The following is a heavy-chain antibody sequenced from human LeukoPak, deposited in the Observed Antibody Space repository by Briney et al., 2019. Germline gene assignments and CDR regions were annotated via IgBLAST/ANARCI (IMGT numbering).Heavy chain of an antibody. V-gene: IGHV3-64*01. CDR3: ARGEPDCAGDCPYWYLDL. Sequence: GGSLRLSCAASGFTFSSSAMHWVRQAPGKGLEYVSAISGNGGRTYYANSVKGRFTISRDNSKNTVFLQMGSLRTEDMAVYYCARGEPDCAGDCPYWYLDLWGRGTLVAVSS. J-gene: IGHJ2*01. CDR1: GFTFSSSA. CDR2: ISGNGGRT. D-gene: IGHD2-21*02.